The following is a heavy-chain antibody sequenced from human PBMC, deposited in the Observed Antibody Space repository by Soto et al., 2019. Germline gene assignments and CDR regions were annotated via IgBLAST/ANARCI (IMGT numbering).Heavy chain of an antibody. CDR3: ARHPAAGPKYNWFDP. D-gene: IGHD6-13*01. J-gene: IGHJ5*02. Sequence: SETLSLTCTVSGGSIISSSYYWGLIRQPPGKGLEWIGSIYYSGSTYYNPSLKSRVTISVDTSKNQFSLKLSSVTAADTAVYYCARHPAAGPKYNWFDPWGQGTLVTVSS. V-gene: IGHV4-39*01. CDR1: GGSIISSSYY. CDR2: IYYSGST.